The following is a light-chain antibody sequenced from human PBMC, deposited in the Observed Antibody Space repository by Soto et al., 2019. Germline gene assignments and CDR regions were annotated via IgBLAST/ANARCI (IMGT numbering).Light chain of an antibody. V-gene: IGLV2-23*01. Sequence: QSALTQPASVSGSPGQSITISCTGASSDVGGHNLVSWYQQYPGKAPKLMIYEGTKRPSGVSNRFSGSKSANPASLTISGLRADDEADYYCCSYVGSSSYVFGTGTKVTVL. J-gene: IGLJ1*01. CDR3: CSYVGSSSYV. CDR1: SSDVGGHNL. CDR2: EGT.